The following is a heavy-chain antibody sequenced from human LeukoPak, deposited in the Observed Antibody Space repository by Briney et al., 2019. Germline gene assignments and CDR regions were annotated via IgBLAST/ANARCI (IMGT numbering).Heavy chain of an antibody. CDR2: ISGSGGST. D-gene: IGHD3-10*01. Sequence: GGSLRLSCAGSGFTFSSYGMSWVRQAPGKGLEWVSGISGSGGSTYYADSVKGRFTISRDNSRNTLYLQMNSLRAEDTAVYYCAKHGFGVPEGYWGQETLVTVSS. CDR3: AKHGFGVPEGY. V-gene: IGHV3-23*01. CDR1: GFTFSSYG. J-gene: IGHJ4*02.